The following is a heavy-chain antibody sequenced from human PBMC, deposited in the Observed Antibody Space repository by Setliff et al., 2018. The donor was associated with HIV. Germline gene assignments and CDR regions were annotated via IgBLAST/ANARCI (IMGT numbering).Heavy chain of an antibody. J-gene: IGHJ3*02. CDR3: ARGSPYTSAWYGGGTFDI. V-gene: IGHV4-59*01. Sequence: SETLSLTCPVSGGSIGTYYWSWIRQPPGKGLEWIGYTYYTGSTNYNPSLKSRVIISVDTSKNQFSLNLSSVTAADTAVYFCARGSPYTSAWYGGGTFDIWGQGTLVTVSS. D-gene: IGHD6-19*01. CDR2: TYYTGST. CDR1: GGSIGTYY.